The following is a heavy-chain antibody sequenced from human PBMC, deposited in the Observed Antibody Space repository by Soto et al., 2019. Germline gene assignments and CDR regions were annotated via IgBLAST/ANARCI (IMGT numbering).Heavy chain of an antibody. D-gene: IGHD3-10*01. CDR1: GYTFSSYT. V-gene: IGHV1-18*01. J-gene: IGHJ4*02. CDR3: ARVEAPFGESLH. Sequence: ASVKVSCKTSGYTFSSYTIAWVRQAPGQGLEWLVWISPDDGNTEYEQKFQGRVTMTADTLTNNAYMELRSLKYDDTAVYYCARVEAPFGESLHWGQGTPVTVSS. CDR2: ISPDDGNT.